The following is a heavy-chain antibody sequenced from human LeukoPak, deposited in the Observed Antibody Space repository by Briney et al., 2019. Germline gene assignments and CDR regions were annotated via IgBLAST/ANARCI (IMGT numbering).Heavy chain of an antibody. Sequence: PGGSLRLSCGTSGFTFSSYSMNWVRQAPGKGLEWVSFLSSSGSTKYYADSVKGRFTISRDNAKNSLYLQMNSLRAEDTAVYYCARGHSDYDFWFESWGQGTLVTVSS. D-gene: IGHD5-12*01. J-gene: IGHJ5*01. CDR3: ARGHSDYDFWFES. CDR1: GFTFSSYS. V-gene: IGHV3-48*01. CDR2: LSSSGSTK.